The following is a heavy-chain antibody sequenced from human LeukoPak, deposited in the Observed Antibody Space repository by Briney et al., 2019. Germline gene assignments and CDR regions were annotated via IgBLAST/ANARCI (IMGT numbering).Heavy chain of an antibody. CDR3: ARASTYGSASHWGSDRIVNWFDP. CDR2: INHRGST. J-gene: IGHJ5*02. V-gene: IGHV4-34*01. Sequence: SETLSLTCAVYGGSFSGYYWSWIRQPPGEGLEWRGEINHRGSTNYNPSLKRGVTISVDTFKNQFSLKLSSVTAADTAVYYCARASTYGSASHWGSDRIVNWFDPSGQGTLVTASS. D-gene: IGHD3-10*01. CDR1: GGSFSGYY.